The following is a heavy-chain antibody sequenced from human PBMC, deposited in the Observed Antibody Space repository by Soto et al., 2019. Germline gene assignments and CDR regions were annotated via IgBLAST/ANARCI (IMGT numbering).Heavy chain of an antibody. V-gene: IGHV4-34*01. Sequence: QVQLQQWGAGLLRPSETLSLNCAVCGGSFSGYYWSWMRQPPGKGLEWIGEIYHSGSTNYNPSLKSRVTISVDTSKNQFSLKLSSVTAADTAVYYCARGSPYSGYAWWGQGTLVTVSS. J-gene: IGHJ4*02. CDR1: GGSFSGYY. CDR3: ARGSPYSGYAW. D-gene: IGHD5-12*01. CDR2: IYHSGST.